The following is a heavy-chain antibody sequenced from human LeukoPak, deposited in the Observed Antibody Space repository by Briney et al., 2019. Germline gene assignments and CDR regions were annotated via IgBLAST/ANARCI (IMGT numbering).Heavy chain of an antibody. CDR3: ARDRWLQPKHYFDY. Sequence: GGSPRLSCAASGFTFSSYWMSWVRQAPGKGLEWVANIKQDGSEKYYVDSVKGRFTISRDNAKNSLYLQMNSLRAEDTAVYYCARDRWLQPKHYFDYWGQGTLVTVSS. D-gene: IGHD5-24*01. J-gene: IGHJ4*02. CDR1: GFTFSSYW. V-gene: IGHV3-7*04. CDR2: IKQDGSEK.